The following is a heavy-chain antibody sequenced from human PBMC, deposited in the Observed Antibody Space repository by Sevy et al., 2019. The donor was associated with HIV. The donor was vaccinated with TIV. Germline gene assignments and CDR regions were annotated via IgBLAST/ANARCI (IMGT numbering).Heavy chain of an antibody. CDR2: IIPIFGLV. CDR1: GGTFNSCA. V-gene: IGHV1-69*10. D-gene: IGHD6-13*01. CDR3: ASVVLSVPGIPLPFDS. Sequence: ASVKVSCKSSGGTFNSCAFSWVRQAPGQGLEWMGGIIPIFGLVNNAQRFQDRATITADKFTSTVYLELSSLRSEDTALDCCASVVLSVPGIPLPFDSWGQGTLVTVSS. J-gene: IGHJ4*02.